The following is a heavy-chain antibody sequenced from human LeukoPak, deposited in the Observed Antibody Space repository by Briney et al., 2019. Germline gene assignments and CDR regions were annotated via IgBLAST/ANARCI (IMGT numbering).Heavy chain of an antibody. CDR3: AREGASGYDDY. Sequence: GGSLRLSCAASGFTFSDHYMSWIRQAPGKGLEWVSYISSSGSTIYYADFVKGRFTISRDNAQNSLDLQTNSLRAEDTAVYYCAREGASGYDDYWGQGTLVTVSS. D-gene: IGHD3-22*01. CDR1: GFTFSDHY. V-gene: IGHV3-11*04. CDR2: ISSSGSTI. J-gene: IGHJ4*02.